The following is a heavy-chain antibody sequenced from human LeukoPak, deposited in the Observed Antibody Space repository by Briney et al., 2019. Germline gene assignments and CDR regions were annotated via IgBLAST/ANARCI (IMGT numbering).Heavy chain of an antibody. CDR3: AKDRPNFHENSGHYYRRDGDA. CDR1: GFTFSMYA. D-gene: IGHD3-22*01. Sequence: GGSLKLSCQASGFTFSMYAMSWVRQAPGKGLEWVASICGTAGCTFYPDSVKGRFTISRDNSKNVLYLRMNSLTADDTAIYYCAKDRPNFHENSGHYYRRDGDAWGQGTLVTVSS. J-gene: IGHJ5*02. V-gene: IGHV3-23*01. CDR2: ICGTAGCT.